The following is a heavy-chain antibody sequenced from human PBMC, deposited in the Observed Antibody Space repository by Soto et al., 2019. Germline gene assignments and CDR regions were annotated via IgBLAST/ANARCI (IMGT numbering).Heavy chain of an antibody. D-gene: IGHD2-15*01. CDR3: ARGSRPVVANARGGGYGMEV. J-gene: IGHJ6*02. CDR2: INHSGSS. CDR1: GGSFSGYY. Sequence: SETLSLNCAVYGGSFSGYYWSGIRQPPGKGLEWIGEINHSGSSNYNPSLKSRVTISVDTSKNQFSLKLSPVTAADTAVYYCARGSRPVVANARGGGYGMEVWGQGTTVTLSS. V-gene: IGHV4-34*01.